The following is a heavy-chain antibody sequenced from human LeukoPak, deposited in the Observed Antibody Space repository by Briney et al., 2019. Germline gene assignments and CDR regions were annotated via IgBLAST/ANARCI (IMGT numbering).Heavy chain of an antibody. CDR3: ARDHYYDSSGYAGY. J-gene: IGHJ4*02. D-gene: IGHD3-22*01. CDR1: GYTFTNYD. V-gene: IGHV1-8*01. CDR2: MNPKSGNT. Sequence: GASVKVSCKTSGYTFTNYDINWVRQATGQGLEWMGWMNPKSGNTGSAQRFQGRVTMTRDTSISTAYMELSSLRSEDTAVYYCARDHYYDSSGYAGYWGQGTLVTVSS.